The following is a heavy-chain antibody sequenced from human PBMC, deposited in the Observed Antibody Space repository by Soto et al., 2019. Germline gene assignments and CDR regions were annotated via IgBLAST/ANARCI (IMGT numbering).Heavy chain of an antibody. CDR3: ARGIRSPTVYCGLDV. CDR2: VFYNGST. D-gene: IGHD4-17*01. V-gene: IGHV4-59*02. Sequence: VQLQESGPGLVKPSETLSLTCSVSGDSVSSYYWSWIRQPPGKGLEWIGYVFYNGSTNYNPSLATRVAISIDTSKNQVCLKLNPVTAADTAVYQCARGIRSPTVYCGLDVWGQGTTVAVSS. J-gene: IGHJ6*02. CDR1: GDSVSSYY.